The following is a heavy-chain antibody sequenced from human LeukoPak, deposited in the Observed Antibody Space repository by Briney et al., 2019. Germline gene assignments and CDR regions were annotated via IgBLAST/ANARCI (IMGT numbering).Heavy chain of an antibody. V-gene: IGHV4-34*01. Sequence: SETLSLTCAVYGGSFSGYYWSWIRQPPGKGLEWIGEINHSGSTNYNPSLKSRVTISVDTSKNQFSLKLSSVTAADTAVYYCANIDGGWHGPLAPPPSSNYWGQGTLVTVSS. CDR3: ANIDGGWHGPLAPPPSSNY. CDR2: INHSGST. J-gene: IGHJ4*02. CDR1: GGSFSGYY. D-gene: IGHD6-19*01.